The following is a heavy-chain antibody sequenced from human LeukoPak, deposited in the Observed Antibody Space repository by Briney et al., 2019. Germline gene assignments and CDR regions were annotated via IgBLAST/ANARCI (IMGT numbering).Heavy chain of an antibody. J-gene: IGHJ4*02. V-gene: IGHV3-23*01. CDR2: ISGSGSST. CDR3: AKDSNPYYYDSSGPIDY. Sequence: GGSLRLSCAASGFTFSSYAMSWVRQAPGKGLEWVSAISGSGSSTYYADSVKGRFTISRDNSKNTLYLQMNSLRAEDTAVYYCAKDSNPYYYDSSGPIDYWGQGTLVTVSS. D-gene: IGHD3-22*01. CDR1: GFTFSSYA.